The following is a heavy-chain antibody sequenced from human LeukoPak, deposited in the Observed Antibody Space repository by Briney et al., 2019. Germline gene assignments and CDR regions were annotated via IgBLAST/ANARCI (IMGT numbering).Heavy chain of an antibody. CDR3: ARDLGLRYCSGGSCQTSDAFDI. J-gene: IGHJ3*02. D-gene: IGHD2-15*01. CDR1: GGSISSSSYY. Sequence: SETLSLTCTVSGGSISSSSYYWSWIRQPPGKGLEWIGYIYYSGSTNYNPSLKSRVTISVYTSKNQFSLKLSSVTAADTAVYYCARDLGLRYCSGGSCQTSDAFDIWGQGTMVTVSS. CDR2: IYYSGST. V-gene: IGHV4-61*01.